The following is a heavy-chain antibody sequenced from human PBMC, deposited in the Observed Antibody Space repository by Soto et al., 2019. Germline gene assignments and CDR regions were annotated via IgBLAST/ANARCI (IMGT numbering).Heavy chain of an antibody. D-gene: IGHD3-22*01. J-gene: IGHJ5*02. CDR1: GFTFSSYS. CDR3: ARADDSRVYSKAA. CDR2: ISSSSSTI. V-gene: IGHV3-48*02. Sequence: EVQLVESGGGLVQPGGSLRLSCAASGFTFSSYSMNWVRQAPGKGLEWVSYISSSSSTIYYADSVKCRFTISRDNAKNALYLQMNSLRDEDTAVYYGARADDSRVYSKAAWGQGTLVTVSS.